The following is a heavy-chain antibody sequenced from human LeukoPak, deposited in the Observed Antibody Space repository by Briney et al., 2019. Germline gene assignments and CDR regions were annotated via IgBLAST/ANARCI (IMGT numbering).Heavy chain of an antibody. V-gene: IGHV4-38-2*02. J-gene: IGHJ5*02. CDR2: IYHSGRT. Sequence: PSETLSLTCTVSGYSISSGYYWGWIRQPPGQGLAWIGSIYHSGRTYYNPSLKSRVTISVDTSKNKCSLKLSSVTAADTAGYYCASSLWSGYYAKFDHWGQGTLVTVSS. CDR1: GYSISSGYY. D-gene: IGHD3-3*01. CDR3: ASSLWSGYYAKFDH.